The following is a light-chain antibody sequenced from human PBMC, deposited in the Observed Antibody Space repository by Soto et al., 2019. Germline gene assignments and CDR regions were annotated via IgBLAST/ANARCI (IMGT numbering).Light chain of an antibody. Sequence: DIQMTQSPSSVSASVGDRVTITCRASQDINKWLAWYQQKPGLAPNLVIYTASRLHGGGPSRFSGSASGTDFTLTISSLPPEDVATYYCQQGNSFPLTFGGGTKVEI. CDR3: QQGNSFPLT. CDR1: QDINKW. V-gene: IGKV1-12*01. J-gene: IGKJ4*01. CDR2: TAS.